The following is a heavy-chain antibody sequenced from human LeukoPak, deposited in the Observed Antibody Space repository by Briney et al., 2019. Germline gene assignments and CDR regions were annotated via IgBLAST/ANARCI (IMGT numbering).Heavy chain of an antibody. D-gene: IGHD6-19*01. V-gene: IGHV3-23*01. CDR2: ISSSGDNT. CDR3: ASIKYSSGWADY. Sequence: GGSLRLSCATSGFTFTTYAMSWVRQAPGKGLEWVSTISSSGDNTYYADSVKGRFTISRDNSKDTLFLQMNSLRAEDTAIYHCASIKYSSGWADYWGQGTLVTVSS. J-gene: IGHJ4*02. CDR1: GFTFTTYA.